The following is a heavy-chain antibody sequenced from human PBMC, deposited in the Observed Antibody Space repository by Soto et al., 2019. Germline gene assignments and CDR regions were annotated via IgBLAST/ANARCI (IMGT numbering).Heavy chain of an antibody. V-gene: IGHV3-30*18. J-gene: IGHJ6*02. CDR2: ISYDGSNK. CDR3: AKDSPADIVVVPAAIGGMDV. D-gene: IGHD2-2*02. CDR1: GFTFSSYA. Sequence: VQLLESGGGLVQPGGSLRLSCAASGFTFSSYAMSWVRQAPGKGLEWVAVISYDGSNKYYADSVKGRFTISRDNSKNTLYLQMNSLRAEDTAVYYCAKDSPADIVVVPAAIGGMDVWGQGTTVTVSS.